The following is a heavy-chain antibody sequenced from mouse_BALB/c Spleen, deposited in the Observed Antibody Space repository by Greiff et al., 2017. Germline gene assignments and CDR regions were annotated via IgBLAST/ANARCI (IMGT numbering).Heavy chain of an antibody. CDR3: ARSFTTAPYYVDY. D-gene: IGHD1-2*01. CDR1: SYSFTDYA. J-gene: IGHJ2*01. V-gene: IGHV1-67*01. Sequence: QVQLQQSGPELVTPGLSVYISCKGSSYSFTDYAMHWVKQSHAKSLEWIGVISTYYGTTNYNQKFKGKAIMTVDKSSSTAYMELARLTSEDSAVYYCARSFTTAPYYVDYWGQGTTLTVSS. CDR2: ISTYYGTT.